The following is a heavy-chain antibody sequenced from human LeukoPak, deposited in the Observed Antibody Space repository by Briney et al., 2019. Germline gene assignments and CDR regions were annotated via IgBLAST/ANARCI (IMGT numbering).Heavy chain of an antibody. V-gene: IGHV1-2*02. CDR3: ARVRDRITMVRGVIMLDC. CDR2: INPNSGGT. Sequence: ASVKVSCKASGYTFTGYYMHWVRQAPGQGLEWMGWINPNSGGTNYAQKFQGRVTMTRDTSVSTAYMELSRLRSDDTAVYYCARVRDRITMVRGVIMLDCWGQGTLVTVSS. J-gene: IGHJ4*02. CDR1: GYTFTGYY. D-gene: IGHD3-10*01.